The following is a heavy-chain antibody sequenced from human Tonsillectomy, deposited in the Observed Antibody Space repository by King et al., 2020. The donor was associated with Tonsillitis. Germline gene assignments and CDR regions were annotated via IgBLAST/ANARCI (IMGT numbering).Heavy chain of an antibody. CDR1: GYTFTNNG. J-gene: IGHJ4*02. CDR2: ISVYNGNT. Sequence: VQLVESGAEVKKPGASVKVSCKASGYTFTNNGISWVRQVPGQGFQWMGWISVYNGNTKYSEKFQGRVTMTTDISTTTAYMELRSLRSDDTAVYYCARYLGGDYRPHADQWGQGTLVTVSS. D-gene: IGHD3-10*01. CDR3: ARYLGGDYRPHADQ. V-gene: IGHV1-18*01.